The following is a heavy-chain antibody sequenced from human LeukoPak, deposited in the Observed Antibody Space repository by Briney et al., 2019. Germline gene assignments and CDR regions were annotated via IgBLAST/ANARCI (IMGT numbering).Heavy chain of an antibody. V-gene: IGHV3-23*01. CDR2: ISGGGGST. Sequence: GGSLRLSCAASGFTFSSYAMCWVRQAPGKGLEWFSAISGGGGSTYYADSVKGRFTISRDNFNNTLYLQMNSLRAEDTAVYYCAKKGDYGDYWYFDLWGRGTLVTVSS. CDR3: AKKGDYGDYWYFDL. CDR1: GFTFSSYA. D-gene: IGHD4-17*01. J-gene: IGHJ2*01.